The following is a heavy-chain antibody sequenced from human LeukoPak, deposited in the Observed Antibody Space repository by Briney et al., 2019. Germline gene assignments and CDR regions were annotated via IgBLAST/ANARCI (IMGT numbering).Heavy chain of an antibody. CDR1: GYRFTSYW. V-gene: IGHV5-10-1*01. CDR3: ARGGRYDYVWGSYRYTY. D-gene: IGHD3-16*02. J-gene: IGHJ4*02. Sequence: GGSLKISFQGSGYRFTSYWISWVRQMPGKGLGWMGRIDPSDSYTNYSPSFQAHVTISADKSISTAYLQWSSLKASDTAMYYCARGGRYDYVWGSYRYTYWGQGTLVTVSS. CDR2: IDPSDSYT.